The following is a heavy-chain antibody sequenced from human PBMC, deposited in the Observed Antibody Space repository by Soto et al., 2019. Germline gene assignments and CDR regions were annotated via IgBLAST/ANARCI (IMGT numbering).Heavy chain of an antibody. V-gene: IGHV1-2*02. CDR3: ATSSDWSPLLDY. CDR1: EYTFTGDY. Sequence: GASVKVSCKTSEYTFTGDYLHWLRQAPGQGLEWMGWINPNGGGTIYAQKFQGRLTMTRDTSITTAYMELSRLRSDDTAFYYCATSSDWSPLLDYWGQGTQVTVSS. J-gene: IGHJ4*02. D-gene: IGHD6-19*01. CDR2: INPNGGGT.